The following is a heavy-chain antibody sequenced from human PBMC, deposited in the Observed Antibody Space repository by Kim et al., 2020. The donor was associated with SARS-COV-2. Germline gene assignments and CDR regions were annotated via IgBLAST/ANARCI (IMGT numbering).Heavy chain of an antibody. V-gene: IGHV3-23*01. CDR2: ISGSGGST. CDR3: AKLARSMEWFGELSHGWFDP. D-gene: IGHD3-10*01. Sequence: GGSLRLSCAASGFTFSSYAMSWVRQAPGKGLEWVSAISGSGGSTYYADSVKGRFTISRDNSKNTLYLQMNSLRAEDTAVYYCAKLARSMEWFGELSHGWFDPWGQGTLVTVSS. CDR1: GFTFSSYA. J-gene: IGHJ5*02.